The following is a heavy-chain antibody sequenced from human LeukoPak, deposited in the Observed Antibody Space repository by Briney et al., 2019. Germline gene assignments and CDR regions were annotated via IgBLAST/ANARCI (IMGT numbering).Heavy chain of an antibody. Sequence: SVKVSCKASGGTFSSYAISWVRQAPGQGLEWMGRIIPILGIANYAQKFQGRVTITADKSTSTAYMELSSLRSEDTAVYYCATEIVGYGDVHYFDSWGQGTLVTVSS. J-gene: IGHJ4*02. CDR1: GGTFSSYA. CDR3: ATEIVGYGDVHYFDS. CDR2: IIPILGIA. V-gene: IGHV1-69*04. D-gene: IGHD4-17*01.